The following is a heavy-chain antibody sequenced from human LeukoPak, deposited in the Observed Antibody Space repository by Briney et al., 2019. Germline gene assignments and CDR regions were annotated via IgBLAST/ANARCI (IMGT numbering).Heavy chain of an antibody. J-gene: IGHJ6*03. V-gene: IGHV4-34*01. D-gene: IGHD1-7*01. CDR1: GGSFSNYY. CDR3: ARRWNYGRNYYIDV. CDR2: INDSGRA. Sequence: SETLSLTCAVYGGSFSNYYWSWIRQPPGKGLEWLAEINDSGRANYNPSLMSRVTVSVDTSKNQFSLRLTSVTATDTAVYCWARRWNYGRNYYIDVWGKGATVSVSS.